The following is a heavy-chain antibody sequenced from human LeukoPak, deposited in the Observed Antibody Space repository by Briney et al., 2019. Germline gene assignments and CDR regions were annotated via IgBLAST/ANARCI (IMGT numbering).Heavy chain of an antibody. CDR3: AKGRAVEVVAAFNY. CDR1: GFTFSSYS. Sequence: GGSLRLSCAASGFTFSSYSMNWVRQAPVKGLEWVSSISSSSSYIYYADSVKGRFTISRDNAKNSLYLQMNSLRAEDTAVYYCAKGRAVEVVAAFNYWGQGTVVTVSS. CDR2: ISSSSSYI. J-gene: IGHJ4*02. V-gene: IGHV3-21*04. D-gene: IGHD2-15*01.